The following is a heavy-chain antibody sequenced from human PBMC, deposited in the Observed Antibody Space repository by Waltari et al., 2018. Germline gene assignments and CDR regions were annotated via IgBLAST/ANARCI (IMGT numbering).Heavy chain of an antibody. V-gene: IGHV1-69*13. CDR3: ARGGFGEGAIPSGAFDI. CDR1: GGTFSSYA. J-gene: IGHJ3*02. CDR2: IIPIFGTA. D-gene: IGHD3-10*01. Sequence: QVQLVQSGAEVKKPGSSVKVSCKASGGTFSSYAISWVRQAPGQGLEWMGRIIPIFGTANYAQKCQGRVTITADKSTSTAYMELSSLRSEDTAVYYCARGGFGEGAIPSGAFDIWGQGTMVTVSS.